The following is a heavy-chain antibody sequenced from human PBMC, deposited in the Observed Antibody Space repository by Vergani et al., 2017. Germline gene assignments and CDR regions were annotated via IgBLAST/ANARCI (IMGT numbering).Heavy chain of an antibody. Sequence: EGQLVESGGGLVKPGGSLRLSCAASEFTFSDVWMSWVRQAPGKGLEWVARIKSNADGGSADYAASVKGRFIISRDDSKNFLYLQMISLRAEDTAMYYCAKKLGGVIPSTMSIPHDAFDVWGQGTMVTVSS. CDR1: EFTFSDVW. J-gene: IGHJ3*01. D-gene: IGHD3-16*01. CDR3: AKKLGGVIPSTMSIPHDAFDV. V-gene: IGHV3-15*01. CDR2: IKSNADGGSA.